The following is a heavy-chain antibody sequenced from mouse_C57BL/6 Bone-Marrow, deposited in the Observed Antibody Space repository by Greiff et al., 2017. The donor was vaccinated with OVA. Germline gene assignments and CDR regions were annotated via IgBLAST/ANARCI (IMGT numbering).Heavy chain of an antibody. J-gene: IGHJ2*01. CDR2: IDPENGDT. CDR3: TTPITTVVATSNY. V-gene: IGHV14-4*01. D-gene: IGHD1-1*01. Sequence: EVQLQESGAELVRPGASVKLSCTASGFNIKDDYMHWVKQRPEQGLEWIGWIDPENGDTEYASKFQGKATITADPSSNTAYLQLSSLTSEDTAVYYCTTPITTVVATSNYWGQGTTLTVSS. CDR1: GFNIKDDY.